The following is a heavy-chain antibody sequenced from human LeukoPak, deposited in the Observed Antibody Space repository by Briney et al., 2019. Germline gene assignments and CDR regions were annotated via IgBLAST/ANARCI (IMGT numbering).Heavy chain of an antibody. D-gene: IGHD4-17*01. Sequence: SETLSLTCTVSGGSISSGDYYWSWIRQPPGKGLEWIGYIYYSGSTYYNPSLKRRVTISVDTSKNQFSLKLSSVTAADTAVYYCARWRVGTRSYGDYRYYFDYWGQGTLVTVSS. CDR3: ARWRVGTRSYGDYRYYFDY. V-gene: IGHV4-30-4*01. CDR2: IYYSGST. CDR1: GGSISSGDYY. J-gene: IGHJ4*02.